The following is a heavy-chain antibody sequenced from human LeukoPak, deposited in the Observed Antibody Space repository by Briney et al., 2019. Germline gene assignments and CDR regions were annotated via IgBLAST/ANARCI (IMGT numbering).Heavy chain of an antibody. CDR2: IRYDGSNK. D-gene: IGHD3-10*01. CDR3: AKDLHYYGSGTNWFDP. Sequence: PGGSLRLSCAASGFTFSSYGMHWVRQAPGKGLEWVAFIRYDGSNKYYADSVKGRFTISRDNSKNTLYLQMNSLRAEDTAVYYCAKDLHYYGSGTNWFDPWGQGTLVTVSS. V-gene: IGHV3-30*02. CDR1: GFTFSSYG. J-gene: IGHJ5*02.